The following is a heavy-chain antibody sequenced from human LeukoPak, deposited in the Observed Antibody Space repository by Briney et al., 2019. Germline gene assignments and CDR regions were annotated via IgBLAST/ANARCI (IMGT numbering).Heavy chain of an antibody. CDR1: GGSISSSSYY. V-gene: IGHV4-39*01. D-gene: IGHD6-19*01. J-gene: IGHJ4*02. CDR2: IYYSGGT. Sequence: SETLSLTCTVSGGSISSSSYYWGWIRQPPGKGLEWIGTIYYSGGTYYNPSLTSRVTISVDTSKNQFSLKLSSVTAADTAVYYCARGQSIAVAGTNFDYWGQGTLVTVSS. CDR3: ARGQSIAVAGTNFDY.